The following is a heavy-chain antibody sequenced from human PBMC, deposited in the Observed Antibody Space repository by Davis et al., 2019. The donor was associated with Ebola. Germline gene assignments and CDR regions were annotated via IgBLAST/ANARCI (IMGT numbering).Heavy chain of an antibody. V-gene: IGHV5-51*01. CDR1: GYSFTSYW. Sequence: GGSLRLSCKGSGYSFTSYWIGWVRQMPGKGLEWMGIIYPGDSDTRYSPSFQGQVTISADKSISTAYLQWSSLKASDTAMYYCARLKGLAYCGGDCYSRWFDPWGQGTLVTVSS. J-gene: IGHJ5*02. CDR2: IYPGDSDT. CDR3: ARLKGLAYCGGDCYSRWFDP. D-gene: IGHD2-21*02.